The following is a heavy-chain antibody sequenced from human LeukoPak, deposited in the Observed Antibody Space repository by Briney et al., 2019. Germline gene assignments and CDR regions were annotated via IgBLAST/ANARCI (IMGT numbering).Heavy chain of an antibody. D-gene: IGHD1-26*01. CDR3: ARHMVSSGSNRYWYSDL. V-gene: IGHV3-21*04. J-gene: IGHJ2*01. CDR2: SSSSYI. Sequence: SSSSYIYYADSVKGRFTISRDNAKNSLYLQMNSLRAEDTAVYYCARHMVSSGSNRYWYSDLWGRGTLVTVSS.